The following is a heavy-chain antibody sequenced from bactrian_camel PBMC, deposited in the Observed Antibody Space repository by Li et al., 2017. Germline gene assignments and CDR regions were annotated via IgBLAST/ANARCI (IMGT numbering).Heavy chain of an antibody. CDR1: GFTFNAYA. D-gene: IGHD5*01. J-gene: IGHJ4*01. Sequence: HVQLVESGGGLVQPGGSLRLSCAASGFTFNAYAMAWVRQAPGKGLEWVSGIYTGGGSTYYADSVKGRFTISKDNAKYTLYLQMNTLKPEDTAMYYCAAGYMGWGLRWDSVSHWRYWGQGTQVTVS. CDR2: IYTGGGST. V-gene: IGHV3S7*01. CDR3: AAGYMGWGLRWDSVSHWRY.